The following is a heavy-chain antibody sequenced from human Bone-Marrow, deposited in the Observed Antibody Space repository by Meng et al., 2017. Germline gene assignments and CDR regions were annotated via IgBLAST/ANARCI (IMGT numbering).Heavy chain of an antibody. V-gene: IGHV4-61*02. CDR2: IYTSGST. J-gene: IGHJ4*02. Sequence: SCTVSGGSISSGSYYWSWIRQPAGKGLEWIGRIYTSGSTNYNPSLKSRVTISVDTSKNQFSLKLSSVTAADTAVYYCARVFRKLLDYWGQGTLVTVSS. CDR1: GGSISSGSYY. D-gene: IGHD1-26*01. CDR3: ARVFRKLLDY.